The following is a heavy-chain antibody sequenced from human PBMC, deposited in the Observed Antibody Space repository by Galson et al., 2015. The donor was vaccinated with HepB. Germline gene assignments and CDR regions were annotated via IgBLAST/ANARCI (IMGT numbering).Heavy chain of an antibody. CDR1: GFTFGDYA. D-gene: IGHD3-22*01. V-gene: IGHV3-23*01. CDR3: GKGREKSGSMIVVVQTGAFDI. CDR2: ISGSGAST. Sequence: SLRLSCAASGFTFGDYALNWVRQAPGKGLEWVSSISGSGASTYYADSVKGRVTISRDESTNTVYLQINSLRAEDTAVYSRGKGREKSGSMIVVVQTGAFDIWGQGTMVTVSS. J-gene: IGHJ3*02.